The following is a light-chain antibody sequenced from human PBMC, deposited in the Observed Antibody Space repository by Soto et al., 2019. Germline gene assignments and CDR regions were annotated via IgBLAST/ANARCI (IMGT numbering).Light chain of an antibody. CDR1: QSISSY. CDR3: QQSYSTPLT. J-gene: IGKJ4*01. CDR2: AAS. V-gene: IGKV1-39*01. Sequence: DIQMTQSPSSLSASVGDRVTSTCRASQSISSYLNWYQQKPGKAPKLLIYAASSLQSGVPSRFSGSGSGTDFTRTISILQPEDFATYYCQQSYSTPLTFGGGIKVEIK.